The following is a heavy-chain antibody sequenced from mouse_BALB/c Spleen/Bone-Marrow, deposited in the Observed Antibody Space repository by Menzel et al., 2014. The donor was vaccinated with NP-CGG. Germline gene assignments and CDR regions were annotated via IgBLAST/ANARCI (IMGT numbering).Heavy chain of an antibody. Sequence: QVQLQQSGPGLVQPSPSLSITCTVSGFSLTSYGVDWVRQSPGKGLEWLGGIWSGGNTDYNASLKSRLNFSKDTSKSQIFFKMNSLHANDTAIYYCARMDRSSYAMDYWGQGTSVTVSS. D-gene: IGHD2-14*01. V-gene: IGHV2-2*02. CDR1: GFSLTSYG. J-gene: IGHJ4*01. CDR3: ARMDRSSYAMDY. CDR2: IWSGGNT.